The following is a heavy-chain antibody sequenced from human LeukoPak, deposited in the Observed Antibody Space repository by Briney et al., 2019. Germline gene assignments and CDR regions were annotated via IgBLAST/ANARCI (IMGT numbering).Heavy chain of an antibody. V-gene: IGHV3-23*01. CDR3: AKATYYYDSSGSGAFDI. CDR2: ISGSGGST. D-gene: IGHD3-22*01. J-gene: IGHJ3*02. CDR1: GFTFSSYG. Sequence: GGSLRLSCAASGFTFSSYGMSWVRQAPGKGLEWVSAISGSGGSTYYADSVKGRFTISRDNSKNTLYLQMNSLRAEDTAVYYCAKATYYYDSSGSGAFDIWGQGTMVTVSS.